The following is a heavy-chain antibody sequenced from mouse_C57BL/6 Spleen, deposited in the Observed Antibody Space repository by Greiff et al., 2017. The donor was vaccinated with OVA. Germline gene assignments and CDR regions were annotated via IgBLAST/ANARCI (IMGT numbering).Heavy chain of an antibody. CDR2: IDPETGGT. CDR1: GYTFTDYE. Sequence: VQRVESGAELVRPGASVTLSCKASGYTFTDYEMHWVKQTPVHGLEWIGAIDPETGGTAYNQKFKGKAILTADKSSSTAYMELRSLTSEDSAVYYCTRLDYGNYGGYWGQGTTLTVSS. J-gene: IGHJ2*01. V-gene: IGHV1-15*01. D-gene: IGHD2-1*01. CDR3: TRLDYGNYGGY.